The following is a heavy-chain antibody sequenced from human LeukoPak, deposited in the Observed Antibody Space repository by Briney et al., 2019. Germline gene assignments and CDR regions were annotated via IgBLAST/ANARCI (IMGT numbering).Heavy chain of an antibody. D-gene: IGHD2-15*01. CDR2: INAGGGNT. CDR3: ARAGYCSGGSCYTFDY. Sequence: ASVKVSCKASGYTFTSYAMHWVRQAPGQRLEWMGWINAGGGNTKYSQRFQGRVTITRDTSASTAYMELSSLTPEDTAVYYCARAGYCSGGSCYTFDYWGQGTLVTVSS. CDR1: GYTFTSYA. J-gene: IGHJ4*02. V-gene: IGHV1-3*01.